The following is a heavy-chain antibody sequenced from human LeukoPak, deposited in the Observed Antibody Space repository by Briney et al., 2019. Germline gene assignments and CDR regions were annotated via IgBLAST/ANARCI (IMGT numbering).Heavy chain of an antibody. CDR1: GFTVSSNY. CDR2: IYSGGST. Sequence: GGSLRLSCAASGFTVSSNYMSLVRQAPGKGLEWVSVIYSGGSTYYADSVKGRFTISRDNSKNTLYLQMNSLRAEDTAVYYCASLPRGSGSYYWPDAFDIWGQGTMVTVSS. J-gene: IGHJ3*02. CDR3: ASLPRGSGSYYWPDAFDI. D-gene: IGHD3-10*01. V-gene: IGHV3-66*01.